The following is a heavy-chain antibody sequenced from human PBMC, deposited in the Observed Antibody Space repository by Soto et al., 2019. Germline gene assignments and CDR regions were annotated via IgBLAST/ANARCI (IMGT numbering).Heavy chain of an antibody. V-gene: IGHV4-4*02. D-gene: IGHD3-10*01. CDR1: GGSISSSNW. J-gene: IGHJ6*02. CDR3: ARAYMVRGVPGGYYYGMDV. CDR2: IYHSGST. Sequence: SETLSLTCAVSGGSISSSNWWSWVRQPPGKGLEWIGEIYHSGSTNYNPSLKSRVTISVDKSKNQFSLKLSSVTTADTAVYYCARAYMVRGVPGGYYYGMDVWGQGTTVTVSS.